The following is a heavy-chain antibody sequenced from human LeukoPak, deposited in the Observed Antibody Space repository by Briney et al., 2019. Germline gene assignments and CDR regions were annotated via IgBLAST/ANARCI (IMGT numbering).Heavy chain of an antibody. Sequence: GSLRLSCAASGFTFSSYAMHWVRQAPGKGLEWVAVISYDGSNKYYADSVKGRFTISRDNSKNTLYLQMNSLRAEDTAVYYCAKISYCGGDCYSNFADYWGQGTLVTVSS. CDR2: ISYDGSNK. V-gene: IGHV3-30-3*02. CDR1: GFTFSSYA. CDR3: AKISYCGGDCYSNFADY. J-gene: IGHJ4*02. D-gene: IGHD2-21*01.